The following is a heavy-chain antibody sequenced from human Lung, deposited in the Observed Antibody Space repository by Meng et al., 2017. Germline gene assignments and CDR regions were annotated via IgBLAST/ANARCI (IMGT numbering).Heavy chain of an antibody. Sequence: VQLREGGSGLLKPPGTLSLACAVYGGSFSGYYWSWIRRPPGKGLEWIGEINHSGSTNDNPSLEIRATISVDTSQNNLSLKLSSVTAADSAVYYCARGPTTMAHDFDYWGQGTLVTVSS. CDR1: GGSFSGYY. D-gene: IGHD4-11*01. V-gene: IGHV4-34*04. CDR3: ARGPTTMAHDFDY. CDR2: INHSGST. J-gene: IGHJ4*02.